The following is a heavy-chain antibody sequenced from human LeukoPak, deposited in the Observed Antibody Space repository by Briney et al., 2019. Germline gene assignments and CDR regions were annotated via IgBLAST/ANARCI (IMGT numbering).Heavy chain of an antibody. V-gene: IGHV4-59*01. J-gene: IGHJ4*02. CDR1: GGSISSYY. D-gene: IGHD3-10*01. CDR2: IYYSGST. Sequence: SETLSFTCTVSGGSISSYYWSWIRQPPGKGLEWIGYIYYSGSTNYNPSLKSRVTMSVDTSKNQFSLKLSSVTAADTAVYYCARAPGIRRSFDCWGQGTLVTVSS. CDR3: ARAPGIRRSFDC.